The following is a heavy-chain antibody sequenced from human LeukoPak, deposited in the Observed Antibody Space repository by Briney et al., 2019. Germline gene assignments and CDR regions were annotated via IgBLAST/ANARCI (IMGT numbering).Heavy chain of an antibody. Sequence: GASVKVSCKASGYTFTSYGISWVRQAPGQGLEWMGWISAYNGNTNYAQKPQGSVTMTTDTSTSTAYMELRSLRSDDTAVYYCARGGENYDFWSGYYSFDYWGQGTLVTVSS. CDR3: ARGGENYDFWSGYYSFDY. D-gene: IGHD3-3*01. CDR1: GYTFTSYG. CDR2: ISAYNGNT. J-gene: IGHJ4*02. V-gene: IGHV1-18*01.